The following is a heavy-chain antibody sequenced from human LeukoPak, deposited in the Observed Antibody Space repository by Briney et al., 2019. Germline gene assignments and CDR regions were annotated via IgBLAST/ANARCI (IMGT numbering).Heavy chain of an antibody. CDR2: IRYDGSNK. CDR1: GFTFSSYG. J-gene: IGHJ6*03. CDR3: ARGEQLPPRPYYYYMDV. V-gene: IGHV3-30*02. Sequence: GGSLRLSCAASGFTFSSYGMHWVRQAPGKGLEWVAFIRYDGSNKYYADSVKGRFTISRDNSKNTLYLQMNSLRGEDTAVYYCARGEQLPPRPYYYYMDVWGKGTTVTVSS. D-gene: IGHD6-13*01.